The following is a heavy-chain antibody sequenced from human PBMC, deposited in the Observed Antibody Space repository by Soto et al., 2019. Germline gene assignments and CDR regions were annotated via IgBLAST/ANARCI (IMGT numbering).Heavy chain of an antibody. CDR3: ARHDGDSSVRSWCDP. CDR1: GGSISGSSYF. CDR2: IYFSGSA. D-gene: IGHD6-19*01. J-gene: IGHJ5*02. Sequence: QLQLQESGPGLVKPSETLSLTCTVSGGSISGSSYFWGWIRQPPGKGLEWIGSIYFSGSASYNPTLRSRITVAVDTATNRFSLRLSSVTAADTAVYYCARHDGDSSVRSWCDPCGHGSLVTVSS. V-gene: IGHV4-39*01.